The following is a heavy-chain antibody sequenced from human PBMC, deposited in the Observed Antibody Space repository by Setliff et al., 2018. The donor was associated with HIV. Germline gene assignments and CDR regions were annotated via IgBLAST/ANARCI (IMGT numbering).Heavy chain of an antibody. J-gene: IGHJ4*02. CDR2: IYPGDSDT. CDR1: GYSFTSYW. Sequence: GESLKISCKGSGYSFTSYWIAWLRQMPGKGLECMGIIYPGDSDTRYSPSFQGQVTISADKSISTAYLQWSSLKASDTAMYYCARHGRYGSGSYYNRPFDYWGRGTLVTV. D-gene: IGHD3-10*01. CDR3: ARHGRYGSGSYYNRPFDY. V-gene: IGHV5-51*01.